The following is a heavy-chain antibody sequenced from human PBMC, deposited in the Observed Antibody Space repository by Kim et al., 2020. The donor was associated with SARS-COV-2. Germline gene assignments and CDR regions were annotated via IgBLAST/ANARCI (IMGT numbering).Heavy chain of an antibody. J-gene: IGHJ3*02. CDR2: ISYDGSNK. CDR1: GFTFSSYA. V-gene: IGHV3-30*04. Sequence: GGSLRLSCAASGFTFSSYAMHWVRQAPGKGLEWVAVISYDGSNKYYADSVKGRFTISRDNSKNTLYLQMNSLRAEDTAVYYCARDGVLLWFGESIPGAFDIWGQGTMVTVSS. CDR3: ARDGVLLWFGESIPGAFDI. D-gene: IGHD3-10*01.